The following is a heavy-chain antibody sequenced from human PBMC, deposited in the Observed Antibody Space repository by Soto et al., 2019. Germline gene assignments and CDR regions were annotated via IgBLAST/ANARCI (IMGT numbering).Heavy chain of an antibody. CDR2: INHSGST. CDR3: ARVKGYDFWSGYHNWSDP. CDR1: GGSFSGYY. Sequence: SETLSLTCAVYGGSFSGYYWSWIRQPPGKGLEWIGEINHSGSTNYNPSLKSRVTISVDTSKNQFSLKLSSVTAADTAVYYCARVKGYDFWSGYHNWSDPWGQGTLVTVSS. V-gene: IGHV4-34*01. J-gene: IGHJ5*02. D-gene: IGHD3-3*01.